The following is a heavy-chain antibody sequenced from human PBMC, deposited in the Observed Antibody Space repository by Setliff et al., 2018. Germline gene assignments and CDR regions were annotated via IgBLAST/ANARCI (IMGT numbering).Heavy chain of an antibody. CDR2: INHSGST. V-gene: IGHV4-34*01. CDR1: GGSFSTYY. Sequence: SETLSLTCAVYGGSFSTYYWNWIRQPPGKGLEWIGEINHSGSTNYNPSLKSRVTISVDTSKNQFSLNLNSVTAADTAVYYCARAPQYSNFWYALSWFDPWGQGTLVTGSS. CDR3: ARAPQYSNFWYALSWFDP. D-gene: IGHD3-3*01. J-gene: IGHJ5*02.